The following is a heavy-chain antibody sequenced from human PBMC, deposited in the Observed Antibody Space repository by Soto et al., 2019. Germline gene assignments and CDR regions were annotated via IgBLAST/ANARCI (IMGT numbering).Heavy chain of an antibody. Sequence: SETLSLTCAVYGGSFSGYYWSWIRQPPGKGLEWIGEINHSGSTNYNPSLKSRVTISVDTSKNQFSLKLSSVTAADTAVYYCARYPQLGNDYWGQGTLVTVSS. J-gene: IGHJ4*02. CDR2: INHSGST. D-gene: IGHD6-13*01. CDR1: GGSFSGYY. V-gene: IGHV4-34*01. CDR3: ARYPQLGNDY.